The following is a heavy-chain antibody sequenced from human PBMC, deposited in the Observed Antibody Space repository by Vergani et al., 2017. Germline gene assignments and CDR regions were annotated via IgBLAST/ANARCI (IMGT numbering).Heavy chain of an antibody. CDR3: ARDREIVVVTAAGLNYYYYGMDV. J-gene: IGHJ6*02. V-gene: IGHV1-18*01. CDR2: ISAYNGNT. Sequence: QVQLVQSGAEVKKPGASVKVSCKASGYTFTSYGISWVRQAPGPGLEWMGWISAYNGNTNYAQKLQGRVTMTTDTSTSTAYMELRSLRSDDTAVYYCARDREIVVVTAAGLNYYYYGMDVWGQGTTVTVSS. D-gene: IGHD2-2*01. CDR1: GYTFTSYG.